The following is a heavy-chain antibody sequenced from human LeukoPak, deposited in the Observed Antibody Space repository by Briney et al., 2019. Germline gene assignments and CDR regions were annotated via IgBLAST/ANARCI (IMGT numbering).Heavy chain of an antibody. Sequence: SETLSLTCTVSGGSISSGGYYWSWIRQHPGKGLEWIGYIYYSGSTYYNPSLKSRVTISVDTSKNQFSLKLSSVTAADTAVYYCASSYYYDSSGYYDLFDYWGQETLVTVSS. CDR1: GGSISSGGYY. D-gene: IGHD3-22*01. CDR2: IYYSGST. CDR3: ASSYYYDSSGYYDLFDY. J-gene: IGHJ4*02. V-gene: IGHV4-31*03.